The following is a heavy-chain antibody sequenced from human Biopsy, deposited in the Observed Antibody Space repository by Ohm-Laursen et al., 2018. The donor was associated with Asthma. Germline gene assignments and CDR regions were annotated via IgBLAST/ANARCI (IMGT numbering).Heavy chain of an antibody. J-gene: IGHJ4*02. CDR2: HDHEEGGT. CDR1: GYSLTDLS. Sequence: ATVKISCKISGYSLTDLSMHWVRQAPGQGLEWMGGHDHEEGGTVNARRFQGRVTMTEDTSTDTAYMELSSLSSDDTAVYYCTSDFPKDYVRYNFQFWGQGTLVTVSS. V-gene: IGHV1-24*01. D-gene: IGHD4-17*01. CDR3: TSDFPKDYVRYNFQF.